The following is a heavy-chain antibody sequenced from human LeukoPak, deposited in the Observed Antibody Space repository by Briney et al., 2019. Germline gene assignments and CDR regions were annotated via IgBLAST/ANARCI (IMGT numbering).Heavy chain of an antibody. V-gene: IGHV4-30-2*01. D-gene: IGHD3-22*01. CDR2: IYHSGST. CDR3: ARGGLRKYYDSSASTYYYYYMDV. Sequence: SETLSLTCTVSGGSISSGGYYWSWIRQPPGEGLEWIGYIYHSGSTYYNPSLKSRVTISVDRSKNQFSLKLSSMTAADTAVYYCARGGLRKYYDSSASTYYYYYMDVWGKGTTVTVSS. CDR1: GGSISSGGYY. J-gene: IGHJ6*03.